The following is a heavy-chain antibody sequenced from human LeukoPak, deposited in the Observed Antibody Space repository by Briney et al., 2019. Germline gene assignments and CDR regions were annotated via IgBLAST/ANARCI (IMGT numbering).Heavy chain of an antibody. J-gene: IGHJ6*03. Sequence: AGVKVSCKASGYMFTNYGITGVRQAPGKGGEWMGWISAYNGNTNYAQKLHGRLSLTTDTSAATVYMQLRSLSSDDTAVYYCARVGRIAAGPGGPYYYYYMDVWGKGTTVTVSS. V-gene: IGHV1-18*01. CDR1: GYMFTNYG. D-gene: IGHD6-13*01. CDR2: ISAYNGNT. CDR3: ARVGRIAAGPGGPYYYYYMDV.